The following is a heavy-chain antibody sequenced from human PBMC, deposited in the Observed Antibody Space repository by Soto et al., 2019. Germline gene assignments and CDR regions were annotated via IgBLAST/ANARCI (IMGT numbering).Heavy chain of an antibody. CDR2: VSGSNGKT. CDR1: GYTFSNHG. V-gene: IGHV1-18*04. J-gene: IGHJ4*02. CDR3: ARDFYPLAYYFDP. Sequence: RASVKGSCKASGYTFSNHGISWGRQAPGQGLEWMGWVSGSNGKTKYAQKFQGRVTMTRETSTSTAHMELRNLTSDDTAVYFCARDFYPLAYYFDPWGQGTLVTVSS.